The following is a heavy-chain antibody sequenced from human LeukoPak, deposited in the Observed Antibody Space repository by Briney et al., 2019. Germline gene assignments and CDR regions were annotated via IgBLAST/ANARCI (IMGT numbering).Heavy chain of an antibody. Sequence: GGSLRLSCAASGFTFSSYGMHWVRQAPGKGLEWVAVIRYDGSNKYYADSVKGRFTISRDNSRSTLYLQMNSLRPEDTAIYYCAREGYYGSGSPPSLYFDYWAREPWSPSPQ. CDR1: GFTFSSYG. V-gene: IGHV3-30*02. J-gene: IGHJ4*02. CDR2: IRYDGSNK. CDR3: AREGYYGSGSPPSLYFDY. D-gene: IGHD3-10*01.